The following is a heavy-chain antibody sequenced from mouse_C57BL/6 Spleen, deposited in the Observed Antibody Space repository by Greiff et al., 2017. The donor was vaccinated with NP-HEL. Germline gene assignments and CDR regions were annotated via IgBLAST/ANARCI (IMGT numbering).Heavy chain of an antibody. J-gene: IGHJ4*01. CDR1: GFTFTDYY. CDR3: ARSRPLIYYYGSSPFAMDY. Sequence: EVMLVESGGGLVQPGGSLSLSCAASGFTFTDYYMSWVRQPPGKALEWLGFIRNKANGYTTEYSASVKGRFTISRDNSQSILYLQMNALRAEDSATYYCARSRPLIYYYGSSPFAMDYWGQGTSVTVSS. V-gene: IGHV7-3*01. D-gene: IGHD1-1*01. CDR2: IRNKANGYTT.